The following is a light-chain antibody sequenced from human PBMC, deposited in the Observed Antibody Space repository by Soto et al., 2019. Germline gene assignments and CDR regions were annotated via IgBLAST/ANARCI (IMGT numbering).Light chain of an antibody. V-gene: IGLV4-60*03. Sequence: QSVLTQSSSASASLGSSVKLTCTLSSGHSSYIIAWHQQQPGKAPRYFMKLEGSGSYNKGSGVPDRFSGSSSGADRYLTISNLQSEDEADYYCETWDSNTRVFGGGTKLTVL. CDR2: LEGSGSY. CDR3: ETWDSNTRV. CDR1: SGHSSYI. J-gene: IGLJ3*02.